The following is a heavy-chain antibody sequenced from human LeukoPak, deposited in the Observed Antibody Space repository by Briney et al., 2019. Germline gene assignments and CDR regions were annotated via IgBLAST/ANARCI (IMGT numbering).Heavy chain of an antibody. CDR1: GGTFSSYT. CDR3: AREGDGYCSSTSCQYYYYYMDV. CDR2: IIPILGIA. J-gene: IGHJ6*03. Sequence: SVKVSCKASGGTFSSYTISWVRQALGQGLEWMGRIIPILGIANYAQKFQGRVTITPDKSTSTAYMELRSLRSEDPAVYYCAREGDGYCSSTSCQYYYYYMDVWGKGTTVTVSS. V-gene: IGHV1-69*10. D-gene: IGHD2-2*03.